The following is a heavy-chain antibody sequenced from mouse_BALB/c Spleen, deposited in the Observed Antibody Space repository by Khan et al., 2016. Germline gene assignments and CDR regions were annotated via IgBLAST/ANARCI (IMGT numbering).Heavy chain of an antibody. D-gene: IGHD2-2*01. CDR3: ARGAMVTTGWYFDV. V-gene: IGHV9-1*02. CDR2: INSYTGEP. Sequence: QIQLVQSGPELKKPGETVKISCKASGYTFTNSGMNWVKQAPGKGLKWVGWINSYTGEPTYDDDFKGRFAFSLETSASTAYLQINNLKNEDMTTYFCARGAMVTTGWYFDVWGAVTTVAVSS. J-gene: IGHJ1*01. CDR1: GYTFTNSG.